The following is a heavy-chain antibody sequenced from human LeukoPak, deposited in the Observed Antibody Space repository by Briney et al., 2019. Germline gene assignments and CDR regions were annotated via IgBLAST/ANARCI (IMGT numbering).Heavy chain of an antibody. CDR3: ARGFPAMARDYYYYMDV. CDR2: MNPNSGNT. D-gene: IGHD5-18*01. V-gene: IGHV1-8*01. Sequence: GASVKVSCKASGYTFTSYDINWVRQATGQGLEWMGWMNPNSGNTGYAQKFQGRVTMTRNTSISTAYMELSGLRSEDTAVYYCARGFPAMARDYYYYMDVWGKGTTVTVSS. J-gene: IGHJ6*03. CDR1: GYTFTSYD.